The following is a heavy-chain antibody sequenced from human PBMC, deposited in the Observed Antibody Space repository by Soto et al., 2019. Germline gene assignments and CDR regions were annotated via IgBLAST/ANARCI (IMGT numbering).Heavy chain of an antibody. Sequence: TSETLSLTCTVSGGSISSYYWSWIRQPPGKGLEWIGYIYYSGSTNYNPSLKSRVTISVDTSKNQFSLKLSSVTAADTAVYYCARGGINYYDSSGYYHGRYYFDYWGQGTLVTVSS. J-gene: IGHJ4*02. V-gene: IGHV4-59*01. D-gene: IGHD3-22*01. CDR3: ARGGINYYDSSGYYHGRYYFDY. CDR1: GGSISSYY. CDR2: IYYSGST.